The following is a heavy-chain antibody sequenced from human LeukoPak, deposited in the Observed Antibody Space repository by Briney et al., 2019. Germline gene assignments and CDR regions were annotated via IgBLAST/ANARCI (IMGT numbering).Heavy chain of an antibody. V-gene: IGHV1-18*01. CDR3: ARDLARRIVGPTPAY. CDR1: GYTCTSYG. CDR2: ISAYNGNT. Sequence: ASVKVSCKASGYTCTSYGISWVRQAAGQWLEWMGWISAYNGNTNYAQKLQGRVTMTTDTSTSTAYMELRSLRSDDTAVYYCARDLARRIVGPTPAYWGQGTLVTVSS. D-gene: IGHD1-26*01. J-gene: IGHJ4*02.